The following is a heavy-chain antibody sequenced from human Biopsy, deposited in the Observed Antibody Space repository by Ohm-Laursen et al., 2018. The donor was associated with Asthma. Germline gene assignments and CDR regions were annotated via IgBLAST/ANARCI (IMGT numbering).Heavy chain of an antibody. D-gene: IGHD2-2*01. Sequence: SVKVSCKSLGGTFNTYVIGWVRQAPGQPLEWMGGINSVFGTTTYPQKFQDRVTITADDSTRTVYMELSSLRSEDTAVYYCARKAGSCISRTCYSLDFWGQGTLVTVSS. J-gene: IGHJ4*02. CDR1: GGTFNTYV. CDR2: INSVFGTT. CDR3: ARKAGSCISRTCYSLDF. V-gene: IGHV1-69*13.